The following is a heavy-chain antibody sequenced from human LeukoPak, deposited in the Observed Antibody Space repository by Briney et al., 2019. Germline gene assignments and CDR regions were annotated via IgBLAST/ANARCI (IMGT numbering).Heavy chain of an antibody. CDR2: MNPNSGNT. CDR1: GYTFTSYD. CDR3: ARGSSNYYGSGSYR. D-gene: IGHD3-10*01. Sequence: GASVKVSCKASGYTFTSYDINWVRQATGQGLEWMGWMNPNSGNTGYAQKFQGRVTMTRNTSISAAYMELSSLRSEDTAVYYCARGSSNYYGSGSYRWGQGTLVTVSS. J-gene: IGHJ4*02. V-gene: IGHV1-8*01.